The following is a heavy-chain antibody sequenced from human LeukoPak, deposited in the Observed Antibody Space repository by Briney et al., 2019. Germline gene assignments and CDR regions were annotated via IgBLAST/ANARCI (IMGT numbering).Heavy chain of an antibody. J-gene: IGHJ2*01. V-gene: IGHV7-4-1*02. CDR1: GYTFTSYA. Sequence: ASVKVSCKASGYTFTSYAMNWVRQAPGQGLEWMGWINTNTGNPTYAQGFTGRFVFSLDTSVSTAYLQISSLKAEDTAVYYCASTRGKQWLNWYFDLWGRGTLDTVSS. CDR2: INTNTGNP. D-gene: IGHD6-19*01. CDR3: ASTRGKQWLNWYFDL.